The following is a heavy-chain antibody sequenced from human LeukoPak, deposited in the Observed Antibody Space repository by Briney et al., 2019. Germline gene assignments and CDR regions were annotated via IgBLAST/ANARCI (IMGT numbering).Heavy chain of an antibody. J-gene: IGHJ4*02. D-gene: IGHD3-10*01. Sequence: PSETLSLTCTVSGYSISSGYYWGWIRQPPGKGLEWIGSIYHSGSTYYSPSLKSRVTISVDTSKNQFSLKLSSVTAADTAVYYCARSAMYYYGSGSSPGYFDYWGQGTLVTVSS. CDR3: ARSAMYYYGSGSSPGYFDY. CDR2: IYHSGST. CDR1: GYSISSGYY. V-gene: IGHV4-38-2*02.